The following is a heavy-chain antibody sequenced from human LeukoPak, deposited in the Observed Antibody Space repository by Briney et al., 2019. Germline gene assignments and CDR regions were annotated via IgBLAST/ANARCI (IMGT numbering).Heavy chain of an antibody. Sequence: ASVNVSCKASGYTFTSYAMHWVRQTPGQGLEWMGWINTNTGNPTYAQGFTGRFVFSLDTSVSTAYLQISSLKAEDTAVYYCARVVTYYYGSGSSGNWFDPWGQGTLVTVSS. J-gene: IGHJ5*02. CDR2: INTNTGNP. CDR3: ARVVTYYYGSGSSGNWFDP. D-gene: IGHD3-10*01. V-gene: IGHV7-4-1*02. CDR1: GYTFTSYA.